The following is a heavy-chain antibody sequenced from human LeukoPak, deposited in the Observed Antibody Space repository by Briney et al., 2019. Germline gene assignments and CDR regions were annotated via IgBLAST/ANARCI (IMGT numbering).Heavy chain of an antibody. CDR3: ARVRRDGYNFGSYYFDY. CDR1: GYTFTSYG. J-gene: IGHJ4*02. CDR2: ISAYNGNT. D-gene: IGHD5-24*01. V-gene: IGHV1-18*01. Sequence: GASVKVSCKASGYTFTSYGISWVRQAPGQGLEWMGWISAYNGNTNYAQKLQGRVTMTTDTSTSTAYMELRGLRSDDTAVYYCARVRRDGYNFGSYYFDYWGQGTLVTVSS.